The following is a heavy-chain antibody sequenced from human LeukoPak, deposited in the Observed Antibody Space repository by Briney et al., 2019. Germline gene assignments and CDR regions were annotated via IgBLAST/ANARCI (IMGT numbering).Heavy chain of an antibody. CDR3: ARTTPYGDYPFDY. CDR2: INHSGST. D-gene: IGHD4-17*01. Sequence: SETLSLTCAVYGGSFSGYYWSWIRQPPGKGLEWIGEINHSGSTNYNPSLKSRVTISVDTSKNQFSLKLSSVTAADTAVYYCARTTPYGDYPFDYWGQGTLVTVSS. J-gene: IGHJ4*02. CDR1: GGSFSGYY. V-gene: IGHV4-34*01.